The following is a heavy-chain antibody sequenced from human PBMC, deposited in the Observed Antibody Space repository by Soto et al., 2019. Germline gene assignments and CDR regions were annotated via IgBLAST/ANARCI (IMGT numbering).Heavy chain of an antibody. CDR1: GGSISSSSYY. Sequence: SETLSLTCTVSGGSISSSSYYWGWIRQPPGKGLEWIGSIYYSGSTYYNPSLKSRVTISVDTSKNQFSLKLSSVTAADTAVYYCARLHSTRIFGVVTPLWWGQGTLVTVSS. D-gene: IGHD3-3*01. CDR2: IYYSGST. CDR3: ARLHSTRIFGVVTPLW. V-gene: IGHV4-39*01. J-gene: IGHJ4*02.